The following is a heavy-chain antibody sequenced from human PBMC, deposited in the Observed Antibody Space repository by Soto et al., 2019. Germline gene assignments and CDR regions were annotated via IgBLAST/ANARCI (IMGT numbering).Heavy chain of an antibody. J-gene: IGHJ4*02. CDR1: GYRFTSYW. CDR2: IYPGDSDT. V-gene: IGHV5-51*01. CDR3: DRQHLWFGSPYYFDY. D-gene: IGHD3-10*01. Sequence: ESLKVSCKGSGYRFTSYWIGWVRQMPGKGLEWMGIIYPGDSDTRYSPSFQGQVTISADKSISTAYLQWSSLKAADTAVYYCDRQHLWFGSPYYFDYWGQGTLVTVSS.